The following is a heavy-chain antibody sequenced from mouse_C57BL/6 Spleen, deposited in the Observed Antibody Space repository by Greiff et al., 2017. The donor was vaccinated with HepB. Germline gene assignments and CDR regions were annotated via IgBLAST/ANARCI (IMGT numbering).Heavy chain of an antibody. V-gene: IGHV5-4*01. D-gene: IGHD4-1*01. CDR3: ARELGDY. J-gene: IGHJ2*01. CDR2: ISDGGSYT. CDR1: GFTFSSYA. Sequence: EVKLMESGGGLVKPGGSLKLSCAASGFTFSSYAMSWVRQTPEKRLEWVATISDGGSYTYYPDNVKGRFTISRDNAKNNLYLQMSHLKSEDTAMYYCARELGDYWGQGTTLTVSS.